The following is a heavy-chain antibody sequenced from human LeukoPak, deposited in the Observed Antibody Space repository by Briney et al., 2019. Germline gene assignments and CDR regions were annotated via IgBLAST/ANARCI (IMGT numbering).Heavy chain of an antibody. CDR2: ISSSSSTI. CDR1: GFTFSSYS. V-gene: IGHV3-48*04. J-gene: IGHJ4*02. D-gene: IGHD6-19*01. CDR3: AKDRDSSGWDGLDY. Sequence: GGSLRLSCAASGFTFSSYSMNWVRQAPGKGLEWVSYISSSSSTIYYADSVKGRFTISRDNAKKSLHLQMNSLRTEDTAFYYCAKDRDSSGWDGLDYWGQGTLVTVSS.